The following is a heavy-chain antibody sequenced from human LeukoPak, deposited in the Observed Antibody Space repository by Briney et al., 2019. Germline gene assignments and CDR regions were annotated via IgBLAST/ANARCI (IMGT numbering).Heavy chain of an antibody. CDR1: GFTFSSYS. D-gene: IGHD4/OR15-4a*01. V-gene: IGHV3-48*02. J-gene: IGHJ3*02. Sequence: LAGGSLRLSCVASGFTFSSYSMHWVRQAPGKGLEWVSHIGTSSGIIYYADSVKGRFTISRDNAKNSLSLQMNSLRDEDTAVYYCAREEFYGGFDICGQGTMVTVSS. CDR2: IGTSSGII. CDR3: AREEFYGGFDI.